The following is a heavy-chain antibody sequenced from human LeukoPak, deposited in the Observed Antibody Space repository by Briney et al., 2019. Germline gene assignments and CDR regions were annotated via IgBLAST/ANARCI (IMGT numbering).Heavy chain of an antibody. J-gene: IGHJ3*02. CDR1: GYTFTRYY. CDR3: ARVANQTFDI. D-gene: IGHD2-21*01. Sequence: ASVKVSCKASGYTFTRYYMHWVRQAPGQGLEWMGIINPSGGSTSCAQKFQGRVTMTRDTSTSTAYMELSSLRSEDTAVYYCARVANQTFDIWGQGTMVTVSS. CDR2: INPSGGST. V-gene: IGHV1-46*01.